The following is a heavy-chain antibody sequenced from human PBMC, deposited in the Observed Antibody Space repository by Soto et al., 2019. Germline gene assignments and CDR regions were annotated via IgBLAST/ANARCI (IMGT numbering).Heavy chain of an antibody. CDR2: ISGSGGST. V-gene: IGHV3-23*01. D-gene: IGHD3-3*01. CDR3: AKDRYDFWSGPRYYFDY. J-gene: IGHJ4*02. Sequence: GGSLRLSCAASGFTFSSYAMSWVRQAPGKGLEWVSAISGSGGSTYYADSVKGRFTISRDNSKNTLYLQMNSLRAEDTAVYYCAKDRYDFWSGPRYYFDYCGEGTLVTVSS. CDR1: GFTFSSYA.